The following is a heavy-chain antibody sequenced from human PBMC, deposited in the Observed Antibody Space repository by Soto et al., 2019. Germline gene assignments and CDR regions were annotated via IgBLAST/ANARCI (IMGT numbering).Heavy chain of an antibody. CDR3: ARTFKVSTLGGVDP. CDR1: GGSFSGSY. CDR2: IIHSGST. V-gene: IGHV4-34*12. D-gene: IGHD3-16*01. J-gene: IGHJ5*02. Sequence: QVQLQQWGAGLLKPSETLSLTCAVYGGSFSGSYWSWIRQPPGKGLEWNGEIIHSGSTNYNPSLNRRLTISVDTSKNQFPLKLSSVTAADTAVYYCARTFKVSTLGGVDPCGQGTLVTVSS.